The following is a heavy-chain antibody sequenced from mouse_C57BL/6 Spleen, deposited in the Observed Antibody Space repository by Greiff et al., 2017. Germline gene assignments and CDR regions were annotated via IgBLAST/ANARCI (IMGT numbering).Heavy chain of an antibody. D-gene: IGHD2-5*01. CDR1: GYSITSGYY. J-gene: IGHJ2*01. CDR2: ISYDGSN. Sequence: EVKLVESGPGLVKPSQSLSLTCSVTGYSITSGYYWNWIRQFPGNKLEWMGYISYDGSNNYNPSLKNRISITRDTSKNQFFLKLNSVTTEDTATDDCAREGYSNYGGWDYWGQGTTLTVSS. V-gene: IGHV3-6*01. CDR3: AREGYSNYGGWDY.